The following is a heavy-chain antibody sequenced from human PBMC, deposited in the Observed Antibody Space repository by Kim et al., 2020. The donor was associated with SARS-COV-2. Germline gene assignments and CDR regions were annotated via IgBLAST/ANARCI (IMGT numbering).Heavy chain of an antibody. V-gene: IGHV4-61*01. CDR1: GGYVSSSSYF. CDR3: ARAANDFLMGYPYYFDY. Sequence: SETLSLTCTVSGGYVSSSSYFWSWIRQPPGKGLEWIGYIYYSGNTNYNPSLKSRVTMSVDTSKNQFSLKLSSVTAADTAVYYCARAANDFLMGYPYYFDYWGQGTLVTVSS. D-gene: IGHD3-9*01. J-gene: IGHJ4*02. CDR2: IYYSGNT.